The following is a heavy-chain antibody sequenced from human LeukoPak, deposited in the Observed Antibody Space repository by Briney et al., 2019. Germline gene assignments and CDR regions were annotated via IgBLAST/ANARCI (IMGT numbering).Heavy chain of an antibody. V-gene: IGHV3-30*02. Sequence: QSGGSLRLSCAASGFTFSSYGMHWVRQAPGEGLEGVAFIRYDGSNKYYADSVKGRFTISRDNSKNTLYLQMNSLRAEDTAVYYCAKDGYCSSTSCYPTDYWGQGTLVTVSS. CDR3: AKDGYCSSTSCYPTDY. J-gene: IGHJ4*02. CDR2: IRYDGSNK. D-gene: IGHD2-2*03. CDR1: GFTFSSYG.